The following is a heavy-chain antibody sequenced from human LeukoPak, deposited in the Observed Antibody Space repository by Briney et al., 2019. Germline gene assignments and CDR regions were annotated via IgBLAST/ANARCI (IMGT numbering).Heavy chain of an antibody. Sequence: PSETLSLTCAVYGGSFSGYYWSWIRQPPGKGLEWIGEINHSGSTNYNPSLKSRVTMSVDTSKNQFSLKLSSVTAADTAVYYCAREGYCSGGSCLPAHGMDVWGQGTTVTVSS. D-gene: IGHD2-15*01. V-gene: IGHV4-34*01. CDR2: INHSGST. J-gene: IGHJ6*02. CDR3: AREGYCSGGSCLPAHGMDV. CDR1: GGSFSGYY.